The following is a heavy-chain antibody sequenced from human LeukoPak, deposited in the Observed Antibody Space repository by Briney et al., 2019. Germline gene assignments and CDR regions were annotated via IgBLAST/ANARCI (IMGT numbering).Heavy chain of an antibody. V-gene: IGHV3-11*05. CDR2: ISGSSIYT. CDR1: GFTFSDYH. Sequence: GGSLRLSCAASGFTFSDYHMTWIRQAPGKGLEWVSYISGSSIYTRYADSVKGRSTISRDNAKNSLYLQMNSLRAEDTALYYCVRDISGYYFDYWGQGTLVTVSS. J-gene: IGHJ4*02. CDR3: VRDISGYYFDY. D-gene: IGHD3-22*01.